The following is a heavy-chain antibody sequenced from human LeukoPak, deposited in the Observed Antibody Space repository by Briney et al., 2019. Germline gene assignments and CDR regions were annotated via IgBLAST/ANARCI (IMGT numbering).Heavy chain of an antibody. CDR3: ARAVGGWYPDY. CDR2: IYYSGST. J-gene: IGHJ4*02. CDR1: GGSISSSSYY. D-gene: IGHD6-19*01. V-gene: IGHV4-39*07. Sequence: SETLSLTCTVSGGSISSSSYYWGWIRQPPGKGLEWIGSIYYSGSTYYNPSLKSRVTISVDTSKNQFSLKLSSVTAADTAVYYCARAVGGWYPDYWGQGTLVTVSS.